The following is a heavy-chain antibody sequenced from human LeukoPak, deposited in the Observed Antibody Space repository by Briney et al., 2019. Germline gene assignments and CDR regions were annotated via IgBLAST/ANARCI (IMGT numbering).Heavy chain of an antibody. CDR2: ISNSGTTR. CDR3: ARDLRCSSTSCSSI. J-gene: IGHJ4*02. Sequence: GGSLRLSCAASGFTFSDYYMSWIRQAPGRGLEWVSYISNSGTTRYYADSVKGRFTISRDNAKNSLYLQMNSLRAEDTAVYYCARDLRCSSTSCSSIWGQGTLVTVSS. D-gene: IGHD2-2*01. CDR1: GFTFSDYY. V-gene: IGHV3-11*04.